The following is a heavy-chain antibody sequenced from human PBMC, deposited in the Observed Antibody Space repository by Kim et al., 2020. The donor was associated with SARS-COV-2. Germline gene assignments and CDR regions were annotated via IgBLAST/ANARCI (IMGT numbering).Heavy chain of an antibody. CDR2: IYYSGST. Sequence: SETLSLTCTVSGGSISSSSYYWGWIRQPPGKGLEWIGSIYYSGSTYYNPSLKSRVTISVDTSKNQFSLKLSSVTAADTAVYYCARLSTFPGYSYGPGYIWWFDPWGQGTLVTVSS. D-gene: IGHD5-18*01. CDR3: ARLSTFPGYSYGPGYIWWFDP. V-gene: IGHV4-39*01. J-gene: IGHJ5*02. CDR1: GGSISSSSYY.